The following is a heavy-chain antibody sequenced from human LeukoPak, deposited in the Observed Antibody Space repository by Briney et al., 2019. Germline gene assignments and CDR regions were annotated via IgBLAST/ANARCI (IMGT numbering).Heavy chain of an antibody. D-gene: IGHD3-10*01. CDR2: ISAYNGNT. Sequence: GASVKVSCKASGYTFTSYGISWVRQAPGQGLEWMGWISAYNGNTNYAQKLQGRVTMTTDTSTSTAYMELRSLRSDDTAVYYCAREKMVRGVKDLDYWGQGTLVTVSS. CDR3: AREKMVRGVKDLDY. V-gene: IGHV1-18*01. J-gene: IGHJ4*02. CDR1: GYTFTSYG.